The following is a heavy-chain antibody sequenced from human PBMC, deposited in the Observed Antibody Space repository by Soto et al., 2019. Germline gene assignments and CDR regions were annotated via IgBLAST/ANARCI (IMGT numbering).Heavy chain of an antibody. CDR1: GFSLNTRGVG. Sequence: SGAPLVNPPHTLTLTCTFSGFSLNTRGVGVGWIRQPPGKALEWLAVIYWDDDRRYSPSLNSRLTITKDTSRNQVVLTMTNMDPVDTATYYCAHIMITYGGVIGLDAFDNWGQGTMVTVSS. V-gene: IGHV2-5*02. D-gene: IGHD3-16*02. J-gene: IGHJ3*02. CDR3: AHIMITYGGVIGLDAFDN. CDR2: IYWDDDR.